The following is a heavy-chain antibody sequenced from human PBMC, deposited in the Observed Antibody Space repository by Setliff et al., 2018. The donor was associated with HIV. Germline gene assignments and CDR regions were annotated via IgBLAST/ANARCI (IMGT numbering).Heavy chain of an antibody. CDR3: ARARRMADFEN. V-gene: IGHV4-4*08. D-gene: IGHD2-8*01. CDR2: VYTSGRT. CDR1: GASISYSY. J-gene: IGHJ4*02. Sequence: SETLSLTCSVSGASISYSYWSWVRQPPGKRLEWIGYVYTSGRTNYNPALKSRVTISLDTSKNQLSLKLTSVTAADMAVYYCARARRMADFENWGPGTLVTV.